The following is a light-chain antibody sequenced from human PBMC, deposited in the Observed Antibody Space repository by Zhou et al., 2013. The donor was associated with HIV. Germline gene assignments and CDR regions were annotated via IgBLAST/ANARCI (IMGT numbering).Light chain of an antibody. Sequence: DIQMTQSPSSLSASIGDRVTITCQASQDITNYLNWYQQKPGKAPSLLIYDASNLATGVPSRFSASGSGTDFTLTISSLQPEDFATYYCQQYDNLPLTFGGGTKVEIK. V-gene: IGKV1-33*01. CDR2: DAS. J-gene: IGKJ4*01. CDR3: QQYDNLPLT. CDR1: QDITNY.